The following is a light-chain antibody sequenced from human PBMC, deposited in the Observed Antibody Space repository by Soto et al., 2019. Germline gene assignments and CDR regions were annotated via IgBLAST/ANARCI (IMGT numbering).Light chain of an antibody. CDR1: QSVSGRY. V-gene: IGKV3-20*01. J-gene: IGKJ5*01. Sequence: IVRTRTPGTLALSRGARATLSCRASQSVSGRYLAWYQQKPGQAPRLLIYGASSRATGIPDRFSGGGSGTDFTLTISRLEPGDFAVYFCQQYGGFPITFGQGTRLEIK. CDR3: QQYGGFPIT. CDR2: GAS.